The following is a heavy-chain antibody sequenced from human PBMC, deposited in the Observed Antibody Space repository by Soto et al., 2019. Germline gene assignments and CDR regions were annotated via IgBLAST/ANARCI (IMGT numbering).Heavy chain of an antibody. J-gene: IGHJ3*02. CDR1: GFTVSSNY. Sequence: EVQLVESGGGLVQPGGSLRLSCAASGFTVSSNYMSWVRQAPGKGLEWVSVIYSGGSTYYADSVKGRFTISRDNSKNTLYLQMNSLRAEDTAVYYCARDLATGGGDRAFDIWGQGTMVTVSS. CDR2: IYSGGST. D-gene: IGHD5-12*01. V-gene: IGHV3-66*01. CDR3: ARDLATGGGDRAFDI.